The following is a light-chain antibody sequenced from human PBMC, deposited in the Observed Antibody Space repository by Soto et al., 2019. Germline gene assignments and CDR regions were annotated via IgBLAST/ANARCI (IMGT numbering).Light chain of an antibody. Sequence: QSALTQPASVSGSPGQSITISCTGTSSDVGSYNLVSWYQQHPGKAPKVMIYEVSKRPSGVSNRFSGSKSSNTASLTISGLQAEDEADYYCCSYAGSSTYVFGTGTKVTVL. CDR2: EVS. CDR1: SSDVGSYNL. V-gene: IGLV2-23*02. CDR3: CSYAGSSTYV. J-gene: IGLJ1*01.